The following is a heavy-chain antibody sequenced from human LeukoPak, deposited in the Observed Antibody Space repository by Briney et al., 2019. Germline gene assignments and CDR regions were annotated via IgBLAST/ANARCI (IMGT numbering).Heavy chain of an antibody. D-gene: IGHD3-10*01. V-gene: IGHV3-74*01. CDR2: INSDGSST. J-gene: IGHJ3*02. CDR1: GFTFSGYW. CDR3: ARPSWSYYYDAFDI. Sequence: GGSLRLSCAASGFTFSGYWIHWVRQAPGKGLVWVSRINSDGSSTSYADSVKGRFTISRDNAKNTLYLQMNSLRAEDTAVYYCARPSWSYYYDAFDIWGQGTMVTVSS.